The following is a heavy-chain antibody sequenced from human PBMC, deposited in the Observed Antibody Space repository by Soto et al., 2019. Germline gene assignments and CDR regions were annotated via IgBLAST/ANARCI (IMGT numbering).Heavy chain of an antibody. Sequence: GGSLRLSCAATGFTFSLYAMTWVRQAPGKGLEWVSAVTANGGSTYSADSVKGRFTISRDNSKNTLFLQMNSLRAEDTAVYYCASLGVGDWANYYYFYGMGVPGRGTT. CDR1: GFTFSLYA. J-gene: IGHJ6*04. D-gene: IGHD2-21*02. V-gene: IGHV3-23*01. CDR3: ASLGVGDWANYYYFYGMGV. CDR2: VTANGGST.